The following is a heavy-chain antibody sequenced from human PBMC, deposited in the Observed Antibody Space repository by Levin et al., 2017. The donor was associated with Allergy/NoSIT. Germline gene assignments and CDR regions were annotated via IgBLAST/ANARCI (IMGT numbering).Heavy chain of an antibody. CDR1: GYSFTSYW. J-gene: IGHJ5*02. D-gene: IGHD6-19*01. V-gene: IGHV5-51*01. CDR2: IYPGDSDT. CDR3: ARQMEVAVAGTGWFDP. Sequence: GESLKISCKGSGYSFTSYWIGWVRQMPGKGLEWMGIIYPGDSDTRYSPSFQGQVTISADKSISTAYLQWSSLKASDTAMYYCARQMEVAVAGTGWFDPWGQGTLVTVSS.